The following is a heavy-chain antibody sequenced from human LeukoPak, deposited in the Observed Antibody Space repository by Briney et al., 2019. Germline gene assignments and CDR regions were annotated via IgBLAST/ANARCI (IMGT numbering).Heavy chain of an antibody. CDR3: ARSGGLQKFDY. J-gene: IGHJ4*02. CDR2: ISYDGNTI. CDR1: EFTFSNYA. Sequence: GGSLRLSCAASEFTFSNYALHWVRQAPGKGLQWVAVISYDGNTIHYADSVKGRFIISRDTSKNTLYLQMNSLGAEDTAVYYCARSGGLQKFDYWGQGTLVTVSS. D-gene: IGHD4-11*01. V-gene: IGHV3-30-3*01.